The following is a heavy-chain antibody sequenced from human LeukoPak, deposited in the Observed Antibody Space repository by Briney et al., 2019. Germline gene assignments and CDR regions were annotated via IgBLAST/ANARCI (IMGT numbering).Heavy chain of an antibody. Sequence: PGGSLRLSCAASGFTFSRDWMDWVRQAPGKGLVYVSRISSGGSNTNYADFVKGRFTISRDNAKNTLYLQMNSLRADDTAVYYCARDRDGYSSWGQGTLVTVSS. V-gene: IGHV3-74*01. CDR3: ARDRDGYSS. D-gene: IGHD5-24*01. CDR2: ISSGGSNT. J-gene: IGHJ5*02. CDR1: GFTFSRDW.